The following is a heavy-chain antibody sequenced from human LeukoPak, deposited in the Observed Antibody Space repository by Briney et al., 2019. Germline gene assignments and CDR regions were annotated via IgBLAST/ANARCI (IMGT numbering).Heavy chain of an antibody. CDR3: TRLQVKQPGYNWFDP. J-gene: IGHJ5*02. CDR1: GFTFSGSA. Sequence: PGGSLRLSCAASGFTFSGSAMHWVRQASGKGLEWVGRIRSKAISYATAYAASVKGRFTISRDDSKNTAYLQMNSLKTEDTAVYYCTRLQVKQPGYNWFDPWGQGTLVTVSS. V-gene: IGHV3-73*01. D-gene: IGHD6-13*01. CDR2: IRSKAISYAT.